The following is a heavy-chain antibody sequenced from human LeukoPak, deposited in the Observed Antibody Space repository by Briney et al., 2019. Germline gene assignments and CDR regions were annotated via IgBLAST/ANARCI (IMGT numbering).Heavy chain of an antibody. CDR2: ISSSGSTI. CDR1: GFTFSSYE. J-gene: IGHJ4*02. V-gene: IGHV3-48*03. Sequence: GGSLRLSCAASGFTFSSYEMNWVRQAPGKGLEWVSYISSSGSTIYYADSVKGRFTISRDNAKNSLYLQMNSLRAEDTAVYHCARRGYYDSSGYVDYWGQGTLVTVSS. CDR3: ARRGYYDSSGYVDY. D-gene: IGHD3-22*01.